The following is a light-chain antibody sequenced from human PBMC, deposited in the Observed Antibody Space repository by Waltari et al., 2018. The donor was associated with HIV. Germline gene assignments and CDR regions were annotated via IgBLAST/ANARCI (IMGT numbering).Light chain of an antibody. J-gene: IGKJ1*01. CDR2: GAS. V-gene: IGKV3-20*01. CDR3: QQYGSSPRT. CDR1: QSVSENY. Sequence: ETVLTQSPGTLSLSTAEGATLYCSASQSVSENYLAWYQQKPGQAPRLLIYGASTRDTGIPDRFRGRGSGTDFTLTISRLEPEDIAVYYCQQYGSSPRTFGQGTKVEIK.